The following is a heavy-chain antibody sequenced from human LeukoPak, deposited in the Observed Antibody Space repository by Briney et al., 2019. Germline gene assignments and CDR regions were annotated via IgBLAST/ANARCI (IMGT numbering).Heavy chain of an antibody. CDR3: TSGANYYDSSGYLQYYFDY. CDR1: GFTFGDYA. J-gene: IGHJ4*02. CDR2: IRSKAYGGTT. V-gene: IGHV3-49*03. D-gene: IGHD3-22*01. Sequence: PGGSLRLSCTASGFTFGDYAMSWFRQAPGKGLEWVGFIRSKAYGGTTEYAASVKGRFTISRDDSKSIAYLQMNSLKTEDTAVYYCTSGANYYDSSGYLQYYFDYWGQGTLVTVPS.